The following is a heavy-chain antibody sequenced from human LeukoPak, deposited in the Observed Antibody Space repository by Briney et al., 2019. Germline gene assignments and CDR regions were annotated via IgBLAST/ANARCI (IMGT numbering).Heavy chain of an antibody. Sequence: ASVKVSCKASGYTFTSYAMNWVRQAPGQGLEWMGWINTNTGNPTYAQGFTGRFVFSLDTSVSTAYLQISSLKAEDTAVYYCAREEQWLVLRGYYYYMDVWGKGTTVTVSS. J-gene: IGHJ6*03. CDR3: AREEQWLVLRGYYYYMDV. D-gene: IGHD6-19*01. V-gene: IGHV7-4-1*02. CDR2: INTNTGNP. CDR1: GYTFTSYA.